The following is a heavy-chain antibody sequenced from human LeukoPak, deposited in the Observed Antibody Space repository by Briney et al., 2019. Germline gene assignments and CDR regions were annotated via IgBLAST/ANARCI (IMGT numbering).Heavy chain of an antibody. V-gene: IGHV3-48*02. CDR2: ISSSSSTI. Sequence: PGGSLRLSCAASRFTFSTYSMNWVRQAPGKGLEWVSYISSSSSTIYYADSVKGRFTISRDNAENSLYPQMNSLRDEDTAVYYCARDPIDYWGQGTLVTVSS. J-gene: IGHJ4*02. CDR3: ARDPIDY. CDR1: RFTFSTYS.